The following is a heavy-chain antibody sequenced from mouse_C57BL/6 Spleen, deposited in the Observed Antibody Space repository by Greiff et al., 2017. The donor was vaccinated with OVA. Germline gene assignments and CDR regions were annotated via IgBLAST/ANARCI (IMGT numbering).Heavy chain of an antibody. J-gene: IGHJ3*01. V-gene: IGHV5-4*01. CDR2: ISHGGSYT. D-gene: IGHD2-1*01. CDR1: GFTFSSYA. Sequence: EVKVVESGGGLVKPGGSLKLSCAASGFTFSSYAMSWVRQTPEKRLEWVATISHGGSYTYYPDNVKGRFTISRDNAKNNLYLQMSQLKSEDTAMYYCARDEGNYRFAYWGQGTLVTVSA. CDR3: ARDEGNYRFAY.